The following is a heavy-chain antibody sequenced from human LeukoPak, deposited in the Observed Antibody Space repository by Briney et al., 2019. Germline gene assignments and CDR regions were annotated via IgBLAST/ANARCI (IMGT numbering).Heavy chain of an antibody. CDR3: ARQGRRGSGSI. D-gene: IGHD3-10*01. V-gene: IGHV4-39*01. CDR1: GGSISSSSYY. J-gene: IGHJ3*02. Sequence: PSETLSLTCTVSGGSISSSSYYWGWIRQPPGKGLEWIGSIYYSGSTYYNPSLKSRVTISVDTSKDQFSLKLSSVTAADTAVYYCARQGRRGSGSIWGQGTMVTVSS. CDR2: IYYSGST.